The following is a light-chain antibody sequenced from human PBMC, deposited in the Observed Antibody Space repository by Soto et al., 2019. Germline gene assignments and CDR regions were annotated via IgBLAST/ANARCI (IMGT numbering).Light chain of an antibody. CDR2: KAS. Sequence: DIQMTQSPSTLSASVGDRVTITCRASQSISSWLAWYQQKPGKAPKLLIYKASSLESGVPSRFIGSGSGTEFTLTSSRLQPDEFATYYCQQYNSYSTFGQGTKVEIK. J-gene: IGKJ1*01. V-gene: IGKV1-5*03. CDR1: QSISSW. CDR3: QQYNSYST.